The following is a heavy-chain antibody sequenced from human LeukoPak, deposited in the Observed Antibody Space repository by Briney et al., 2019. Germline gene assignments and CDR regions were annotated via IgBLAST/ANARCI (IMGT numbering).Heavy chain of an antibody. D-gene: IGHD3-3*01. CDR3: AKGGQDFDFWRFDL. CDR2: ISDTGGRT. J-gene: IGHJ5*02. Sequence: QPGGSLRLSCAASGFTFSDSAVSRVRHSPGEGLKWVSSISDTGGRTYYADSVKGRFTITRDNSRNTVNLQMNSLRAGDTARYYCAKGGQDFDFWRFDLWGQGILVIVSS. V-gene: IGHV3-23*01. CDR1: GFTFSDSA.